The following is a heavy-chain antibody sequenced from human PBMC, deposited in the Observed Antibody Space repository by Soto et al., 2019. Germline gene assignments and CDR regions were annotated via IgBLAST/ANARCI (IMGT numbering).Heavy chain of an antibody. CDR2: ISYDGSKK. Sequence: GGSLRLCCAGSGFTSSSYVMHWVRQAPGKGLEWVALISYDGSKKNYADSVKGRFTISRDKSKNMMYLQMNSLRPEDTAVYYCARGVFYYYESSGYSTDFWGPGTLVSVSS. CDR3: ARGVFYYYESSGYSTDF. V-gene: IGHV3-30-3*01. CDR1: GFTSSSYV. D-gene: IGHD3-22*01. J-gene: IGHJ4*02.